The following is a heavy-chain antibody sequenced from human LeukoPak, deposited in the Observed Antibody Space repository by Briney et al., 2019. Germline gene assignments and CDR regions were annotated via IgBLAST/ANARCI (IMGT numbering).Heavy chain of an antibody. Sequence: GGSLRLSCSASGFTFSKYAIHCVRQAPGKGLEYVSAISSSGNSTYYADSVKGRFTISRDNSKNTVSLQMSSLRAEDTAVYYCSSRRILLTAIPDYWGQGTLVTVSS. CDR3: SSRRILLTAIPDY. J-gene: IGHJ4*02. CDR1: GFTFSKYA. CDR2: ISSSGNST. V-gene: IGHV3-64D*06. D-gene: IGHD2-21*02.